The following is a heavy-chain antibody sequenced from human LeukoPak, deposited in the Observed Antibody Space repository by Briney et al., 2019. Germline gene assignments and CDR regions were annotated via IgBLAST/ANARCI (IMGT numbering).Heavy chain of an antibody. CDR3: ARVPLRFLEPFDY. Sequence: SETLSLTCAVYGGSVSGYYWSWIRQPPEKGLEWIGEISHRGRTHYTPSLQSRVTMSVDTSKNQLALNLNSVTAADTAAYYCARVPLRFLEPFDYWGQGILVTVSS. V-gene: IGHV4-34*01. J-gene: IGHJ4*02. CDR2: ISHRGRT. D-gene: IGHD3-3*01. CDR1: GGSVSGYY.